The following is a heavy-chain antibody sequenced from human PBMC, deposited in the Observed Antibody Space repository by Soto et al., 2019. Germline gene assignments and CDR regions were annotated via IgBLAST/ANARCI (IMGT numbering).Heavy chain of an antibody. CDR3: ARSGDEVAFDY. Sequence: QVQLQESGPGLVKPSQTLSLTCTVSGDSFSSADYKWSWIRQPPGKGLEWIGYIYYSGYTYNNPSXTXXPTMSADTSKIQFILKLRSVTAADTAVYYCARSGDEVAFDYWGQGTLVTVS. V-gene: IGHV4-30-4*01. CDR1: GDSFSSADYK. CDR2: IYYSGYT. D-gene: IGHD4-17*01. J-gene: IGHJ4*02.